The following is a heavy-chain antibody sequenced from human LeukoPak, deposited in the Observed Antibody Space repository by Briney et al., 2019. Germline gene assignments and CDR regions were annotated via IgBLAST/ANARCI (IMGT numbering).Heavy chain of an antibody. CDR1: DYTFTSYV. Sequence: ASVKVSCKASDYTFTSYVISWVRQAPGQGLEWVGWISAYNGNTNYAQKLQGRVTMTTDTSTSTAYMELRSLRSDDTAVYYCAREVWYYFDYWGQGTLVTVSS. D-gene: IGHD2-8*02. CDR3: AREVWYYFDY. CDR2: ISAYNGNT. J-gene: IGHJ4*02. V-gene: IGHV1-18*01.